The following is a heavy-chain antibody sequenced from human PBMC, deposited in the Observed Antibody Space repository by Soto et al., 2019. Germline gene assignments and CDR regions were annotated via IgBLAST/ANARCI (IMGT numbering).Heavy chain of an antibody. CDR3: ARMVTVDPSGYFDL. D-gene: IGHD5-18*01. V-gene: IGHV1-69*04. CDR2: IIPILGIA. J-gene: IGHJ2*01. Sequence: ASVKVSCKASGYTFTSYGISWVRQAPGQGLEWMGRIIPILGIANYAQKFQGRVTITADKSTSTAYMELSSLRSEDTAVYYCARMVTVDPSGYFDLWGRGTLVTVSS. CDR1: GYTFTSYG.